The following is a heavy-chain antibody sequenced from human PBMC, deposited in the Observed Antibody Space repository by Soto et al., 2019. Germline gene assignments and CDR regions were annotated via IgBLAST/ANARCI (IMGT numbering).Heavy chain of an antibody. V-gene: IGHV4-59*08. D-gene: IGHD6-13*01. CDR3: ARHLWVGSSWYLGALDI. CDR1: ADSISNYY. J-gene: IGHJ3*02. CDR2: IYYSGST. Sequence: QVQLQESGPGLVKPSETLSLTCTVSADSISNYYWRWIRQPPGKGLEWIGYIYYSGSTHYNPSLKSRVTISVDTSKNQSSLKLSSVTAADTAVYYCARHLWVGSSWYLGALDIWGQGTMVTVSS.